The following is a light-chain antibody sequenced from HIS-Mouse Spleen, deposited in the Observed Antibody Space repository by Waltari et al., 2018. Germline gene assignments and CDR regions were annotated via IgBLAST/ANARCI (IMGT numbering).Light chain of an antibody. CDR2: RNN. CDR1: SPNIGSNY. Sequence: QSVLTQPPSASGTPGQSVTISCSGSSPNIGSNYVYWYQQLPATAPKLLFYRNNQRPSGVPDRLSGSKSGTSASLAISGLRSEDEADYYCAAWDDSLSGPVFGGGTKLTVL. CDR3: AAWDDSLSGPV. V-gene: IGLV1-47*01. J-gene: IGLJ3*02.